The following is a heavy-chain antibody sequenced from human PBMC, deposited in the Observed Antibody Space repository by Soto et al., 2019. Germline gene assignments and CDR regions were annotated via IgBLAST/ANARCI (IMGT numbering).Heavy chain of an antibody. D-gene: IGHD3-22*01. V-gene: IGHV1-46*01. CDR2: TNPSGGAT. J-gene: IGHJ4*02. CDR1: GYTFTTSF. Sequence: ASVKVSCKASGYTFTTSFIHWLRQAPGQGPEWMGMTNPSGGATSYAHNFEGRVTMTTVTSTTTLYMDLRSLTSDDTAVYFCARQGNSSSYYFDSWGQGSLVTVSS. CDR3: ARQGNSSSYYFDS.